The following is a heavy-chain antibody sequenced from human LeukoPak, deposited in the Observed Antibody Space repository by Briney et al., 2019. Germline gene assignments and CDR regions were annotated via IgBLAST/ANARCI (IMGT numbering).Heavy chain of an antibody. D-gene: IGHD3-10*01. CDR1: GGSFSGYY. Sequence: SEILSLTCAVYGGSFSGYYWSWIRQPPGKGLEWIGEINHSGSTNYNPSLKSRVTISVDTSKNQFSLKLSSVTAADTAVYYCARSRRITIPFDYWGQGTLVTVSS. V-gene: IGHV4-34*01. CDR3: ARSRRITIPFDY. J-gene: IGHJ4*02. CDR2: INHSGST.